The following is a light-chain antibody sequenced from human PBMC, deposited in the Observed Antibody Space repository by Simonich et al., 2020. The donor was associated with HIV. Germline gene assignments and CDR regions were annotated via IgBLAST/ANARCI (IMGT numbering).Light chain of an antibody. CDR2: GAS. CDR1: QSVSSN. J-gene: IGKJ4*01. CDR3: QQYNDWPT. Sequence: EILMTQSPAPLSVSPGHRATLSCSTSQSVSSNLAWYQQKPGQSPRLLSYGASTRAAGIPARFSGSGSGTEFSLTISSMQSEDFAVYSCQQYNDWPTFGGGTKVEIK. V-gene: IGKV3-15*01.